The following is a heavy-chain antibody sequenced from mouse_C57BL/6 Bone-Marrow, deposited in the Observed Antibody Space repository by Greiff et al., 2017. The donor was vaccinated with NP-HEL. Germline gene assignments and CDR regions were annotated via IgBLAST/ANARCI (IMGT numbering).Heavy chain of an antibody. CDR2: INPYNGDT. CDR3: ARKGEIDYDYERFAY. CDR1: GYSFTGYF. V-gene: IGHV1-20*01. J-gene: IGHJ3*01. Sequence: VQLQQSGPELVKPGDSVKISCKASGYSFTGYFMNWVMQSHGKSLEWIGRINPYNGDTFYNQKFKGKATLTVDKSSSTAHMELRSLTSEDSAVYYGARKGEIDYDYERFAYWGQGTLVTVSA. D-gene: IGHD2-4*01.